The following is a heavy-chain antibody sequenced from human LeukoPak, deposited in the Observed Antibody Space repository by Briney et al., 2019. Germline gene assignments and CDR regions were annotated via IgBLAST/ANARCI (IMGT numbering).Heavy chain of an antibody. J-gene: IGHJ4*02. Sequence: PSETLSLTCTVSDGSFSSYSWNWIRQPRGKGLEWIGYIHDSGSTNYNPSLKSRVTISVDTSKNQFSLKLSSVTAADTAVYYCERMEYYFDYWGPGTLVTVSS. V-gene: IGHV4-59*01. CDR1: DGSFSSYS. CDR3: ERMEYYFDY. D-gene: IGHD3-3*01. CDR2: IHDSGST.